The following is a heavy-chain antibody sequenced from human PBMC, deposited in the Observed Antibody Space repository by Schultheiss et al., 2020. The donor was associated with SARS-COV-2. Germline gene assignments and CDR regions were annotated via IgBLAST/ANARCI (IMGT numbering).Heavy chain of an antibody. J-gene: IGHJ4*02. V-gene: IGHV3-NL1*01. CDR1: GFTFSSYG. CDR2: ISWDGGST. CDR3: AKDALRRQWLVDRREYYFDY. Sequence: GGSLRLSCAASGFTFSSYGMHWVRQAPGKGLEWVSLISWDGGSTYYADSVKGRFTISRDNSKNTLYLQMNSLRAEDTAVYYCAKDALRRQWLVDRREYYFDYWGQGTLVTVSS. D-gene: IGHD6-19*01.